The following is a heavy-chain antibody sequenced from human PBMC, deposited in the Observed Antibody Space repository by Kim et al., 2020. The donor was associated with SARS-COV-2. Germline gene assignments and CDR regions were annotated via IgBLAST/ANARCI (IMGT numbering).Heavy chain of an antibody. V-gene: IGHV3-33*06. CDR3: AKDLMVRGGGYYYGVVF. CDR2: IWCDGSNT. Sequence: GGSLRLSCAASGFTFSSYGMHWVRQAPGQGLELVAVIWCDGSNTYYAESVKGRCTISRYTSKNTLYLQMNSLRYKATAVYYCAKDLMVRGGGYYYGVVF. D-gene: IGHD5-18*01. J-gene: IGHJ6*01. CDR1: GFTFSSYG.